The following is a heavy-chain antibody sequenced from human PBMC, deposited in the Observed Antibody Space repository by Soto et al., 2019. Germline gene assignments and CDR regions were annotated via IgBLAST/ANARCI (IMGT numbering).Heavy chain of an antibody. CDR1: GGTFSSYA. J-gene: IGHJ3*02. CDR2: IIPIFGTA. D-gene: IGHD3-22*01. CDR3: ARKNSSGYYYRFGAFDI. Sequence: QVQLVQSGAEVKKPGSSVKVSCKASGGTFSSYAISWVRQAPGQGLEWMGGIIPIFGTANYAQKFQGRVTITADESTSTAYMELSSLRSEDTDVYYCARKNSSGYYYRFGAFDIWGQGTMVTVSS. V-gene: IGHV1-69*01.